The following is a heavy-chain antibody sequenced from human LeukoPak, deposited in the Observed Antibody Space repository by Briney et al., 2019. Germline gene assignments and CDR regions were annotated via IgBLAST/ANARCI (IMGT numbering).Heavy chain of an antibody. Sequence: PSETLSLTCAVYGVSFSGYYWSWIRQPPGKGLEWIGEINNSGSTNYNPSLKSRVTISVDTSKNQFSLKLSSVTAADTAVYYCARDYYDSSVRYYGMDVWGQGTTVTVSS. J-gene: IGHJ6*02. CDR2: INNSGST. V-gene: IGHV4-34*01. CDR3: ARDYYDSSVRYYGMDV. CDR1: GVSFSGYY. D-gene: IGHD3-22*01.